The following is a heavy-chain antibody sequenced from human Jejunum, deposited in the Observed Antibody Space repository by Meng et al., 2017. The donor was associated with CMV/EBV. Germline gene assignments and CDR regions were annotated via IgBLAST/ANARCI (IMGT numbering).Heavy chain of an antibody. J-gene: IGHJ4*02. CDR3: AHRHRLRDFDY. Sequence: QITLMESGSTLWKPTRTPTLTCTFSVFSLSTSGVGVGGILQPPGKALEWLELIYWDDDKRYSPSLKNRLTITKDTSKNQVVLILTNIDPVDTSTYYCAHRHRLRDFDYWGQGTLVTVSS. V-gene: IGHV2-5*02. CDR1: VFSLSTSGVG. CDR2: IYWDDDK. D-gene: IGHD4-17*01.